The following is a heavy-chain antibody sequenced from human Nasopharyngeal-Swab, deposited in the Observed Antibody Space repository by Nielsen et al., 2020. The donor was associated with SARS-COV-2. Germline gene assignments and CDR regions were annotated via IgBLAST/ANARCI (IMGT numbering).Heavy chain of an antibody. V-gene: IGHV4-31*03. CDR2: IYYSGST. CDR3: ALEGYSSSWYGYFQH. D-gene: IGHD6-13*01. Sequence: SETLSLTCTVSGVSISSDGYYWSWIRQHPGKGLEWTGYIYYSGSTYYNPSLKSRVTISVDTSKKQFSLKLSSVTAADTAVYYCALEGYSSSWYGYFQHWGQGTLVTVAS. J-gene: IGHJ1*01. CDR1: GVSISSDGYY.